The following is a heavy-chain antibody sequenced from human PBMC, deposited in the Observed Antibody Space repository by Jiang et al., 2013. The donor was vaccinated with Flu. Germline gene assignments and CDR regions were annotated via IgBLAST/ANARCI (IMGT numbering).Heavy chain of an antibody. CDR3: AREETRKVGVTTRQRYGMDV. CDR1: GGTFSSYT. Sequence: GAEVKKPGSSVKVSCKASGGTFSSYTISWVRQAPGQGLEWMGRIIPILGIANYAQKFQGRVTITADKSTSTAYMELSSLRSEDTAVYYCAREETRKVGVTTRQRYGMDVWGQGTTVTVSS. J-gene: IGHJ6*02. D-gene: IGHD2-21*02. V-gene: IGHV1-69*04. CDR2: IIPILGIA.